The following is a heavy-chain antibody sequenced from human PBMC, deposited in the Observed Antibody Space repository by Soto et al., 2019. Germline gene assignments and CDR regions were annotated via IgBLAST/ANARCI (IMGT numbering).Heavy chain of an antibody. Sequence: QITLKESGPTLVTPTQTLTLTCTFSGFSLTTTGLGVAWIRQPPGKALEWLALLYWNDEKRYRPSLRSRLTITKDTAKNQVVLTMTDMDPVDTATYYCAHEGFGSDNWFDAWGQGTLVIVSS. V-gene: IGHV2-5*01. CDR3: AHEGFGSDNWFDA. J-gene: IGHJ5*02. CDR2: LYWNDEK. D-gene: IGHD3-10*01. CDR1: GFSLTTTGLG.